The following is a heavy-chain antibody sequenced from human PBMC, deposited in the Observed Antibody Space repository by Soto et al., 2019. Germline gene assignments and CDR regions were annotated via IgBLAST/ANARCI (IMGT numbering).Heavy chain of an antibody. CDR3: ARGELNYYYYYGMDV. Sequence: SVKVSCKASGGAFSSYAISWVRQAPGQGLEWMGGIIPIFGTANYAQKFQGRVTITADESTSTAYMELSSLRSEDTAVYYCARGELNYYYYYGMDVWGQGTTVTVSS. CDR2: IIPIFGTA. D-gene: IGHD1-26*01. J-gene: IGHJ6*02. CDR1: GGAFSSYA. V-gene: IGHV1-69*13.